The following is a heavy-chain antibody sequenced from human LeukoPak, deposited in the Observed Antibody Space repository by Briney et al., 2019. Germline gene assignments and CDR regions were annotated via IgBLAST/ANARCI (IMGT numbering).Heavy chain of an antibody. CDR2: IRFDGSYE. V-gene: IGHV3-30*02. J-gene: IGHJ2*01. CDR3: ARAVYCSGGGCFWYFDL. Sequence: GGSLRLSCAAYGFTFSSYGMHWVRQAPGKGLEWVTFIRFDGSYEDYADSVKGRFTISRDNSKNTLYLQMNSLRAEDTAVYYCARAVYCSGGGCFWYFDLWGRGTLVTVSS. CDR1: GFTFSSYG. D-gene: IGHD2-15*01.